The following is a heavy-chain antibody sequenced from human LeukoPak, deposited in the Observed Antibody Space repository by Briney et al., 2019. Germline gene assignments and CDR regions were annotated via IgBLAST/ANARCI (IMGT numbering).Heavy chain of an antibody. CDR1: GDSVSSGSYY. Sequence: SETLSLTCTVSGDSVSSGSYYWGWIRQPPGKGLEWIGSIYYSGSTYYNPSLKSRVTISVDTSKNQFSLKLSSVTAADTAVYYCASSYSYGPLDYWGQGTLVTVSS. D-gene: IGHD5-18*01. CDR3: ASSYSYGPLDY. V-gene: IGHV4-39*01. CDR2: IYYSGST. J-gene: IGHJ4*02.